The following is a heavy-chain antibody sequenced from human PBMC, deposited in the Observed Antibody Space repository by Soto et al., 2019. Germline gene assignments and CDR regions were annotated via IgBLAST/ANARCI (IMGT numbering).Heavy chain of an antibody. V-gene: IGHV3-64*07. CDR2: ITNSGGDT. CDR1: GFSFSGYA. J-gene: IGHJ3*02. CDR3: ARGATTTAFDM. Sequence: DVQLVESGGGLVQPGGSLRLSCAASGFSFSGYAMHWVRQGPGRGLQYVSSITNSGGDTYYADSVKGRFTISRDNSKNTLYLQMGSLRTEDTAIYYCARGATTTAFDMWGQGTTVTVSS. D-gene: IGHD1-1*01.